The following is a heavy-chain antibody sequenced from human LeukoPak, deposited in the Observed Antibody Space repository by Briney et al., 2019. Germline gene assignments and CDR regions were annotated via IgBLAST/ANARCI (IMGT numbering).Heavy chain of an antibody. Sequence: SQTLSLTFAISGDTVSSNTAAWNWIRQSPSRGLEWLGRTYYRSKWNTDYAASVQNRITINPDTSTNQFSLQLKSATPEDTAVYYCSRQRSTSTYYFGLDVRGQGTTVTVSS. J-gene: IGHJ6*02. CDR3: SRQRSTSTYYFGLDV. D-gene: IGHD6-6*01. CDR1: GDTVSSNTAA. CDR2: TYYRSKWNT. V-gene: IGHV6-1*01.